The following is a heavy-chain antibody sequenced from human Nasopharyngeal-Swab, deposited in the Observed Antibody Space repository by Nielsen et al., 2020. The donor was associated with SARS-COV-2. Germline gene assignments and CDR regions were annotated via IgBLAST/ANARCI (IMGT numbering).Heavy chain of an antibody. J-gene: IGHJ6*02. CDR3: ARVGPSGYYYGMDV. D-gene: IGHD6-25*01. V-gene: IGHV1-18*01. Sequence: WVRQAPGQGLEWMGWISAYNGNTNYAQKLQGRVTMTTDTSTSTAYMELRSLRSDDTAVYYCARVGPSGYYYGMDVWGQGTTVTVSS. CDR2: ISAYNGNT.